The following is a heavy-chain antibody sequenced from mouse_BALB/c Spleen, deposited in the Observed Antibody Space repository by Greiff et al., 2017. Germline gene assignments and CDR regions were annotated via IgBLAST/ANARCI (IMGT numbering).Heavy chain of an antibody. CDR1: GFDFSRYW. D-gene: IGHD2-10*01. CDR3: ARPPYYGNSYYAMDY. CDR2: INPDSSTI. J-gene: IGHJ4*01. Sequence: EVKLLESGGGLVQPGGSLQLSCAASGFDFSRYWMSWVRQAPGKGLEWIGVINPDSSTINYTPSLKDKFIIARDNAKNTLYLQMSKVRSEDTALYYCARPPYYGNSYYAMDYWGQGTSVTVSS. V-gene: IGHV4-1*02.